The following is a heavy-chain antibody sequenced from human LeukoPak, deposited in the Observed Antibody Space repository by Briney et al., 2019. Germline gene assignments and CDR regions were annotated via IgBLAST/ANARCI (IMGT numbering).Heavy chain of an antibody. D-gene: IGHD2-2*02. J-gene: IGHJ6*02. CDR1: GFTFSSYW. V-gene: IGHV3-7*03. Sequence: GGSLRLSCAASGFTFSSYWMSWVRQAPGKGLEWVANIKQDGSEKYYADSVKGRFTISRDNAMNSLYLQMNSLRVEDTAVYYCARYCSSTSCYIAPYYYYGMDVWGQGTTVTVSS. CDR2: IKQDGSEK. CDR3: ARYCSSTSCYIAPYYYYGMDV.